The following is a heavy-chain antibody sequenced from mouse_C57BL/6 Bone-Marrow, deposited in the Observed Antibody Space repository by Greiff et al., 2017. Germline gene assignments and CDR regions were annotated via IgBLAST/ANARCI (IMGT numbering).Heavy chain of an antibody. V-gene: IGHV5-4*01. CDR3: ARDRDYSNYYAMDY. CDR1: GFTFSSYA. D-gene: IGHD2-5*01. J-gene: IGHJ4*01. CDR2: ISDGGSYT. Sequence: EVQVVESGGGLVKPGGSLKLSCAASGFTFSSYAMSWVRQTPEKRLEWVATISDGGSYTYYPDNVKGRFTISRDNAKNNLYLQMSHLKSEDTAMYYCARDRDYSNYYAMDYWGQGTSVTVSS.